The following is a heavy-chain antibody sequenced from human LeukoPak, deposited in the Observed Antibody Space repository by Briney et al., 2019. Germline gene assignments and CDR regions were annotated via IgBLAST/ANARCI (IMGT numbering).Heavy chain of an antibody. V-gene: IGHV1-2*02. CDR3: ARDPDSGPDL. Sequence: ASVKVSCEASGYNFAHYHTHWLRQAPGQGLEWIGSLTPNTCDTLLAQQCKGRVTTTRDTSITVSYMELKNLTLDDTAVYYCARDPDSGPDLWGQGTLVTVAS. D-gene: IGHD2-15*01. J-gene: IGHJ5*02. CDR2: LTPNTCDT. CDR1: GYNFAHYH.